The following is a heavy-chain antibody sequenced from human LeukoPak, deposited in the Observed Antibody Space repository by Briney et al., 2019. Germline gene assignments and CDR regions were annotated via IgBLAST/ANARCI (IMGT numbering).Heavy chain of an antibody. J-gene: IGHJ4*02. D-gene: IGHD6-13*01. CDR1: GFTFSTYG. CDR3: ARWGAAAAALDY. Sequence: GGSLRLSCAASGFTFSTYGMSWVRQAPGKGLECVSTINGPGRSTGYADSVKGRFTISRDNAMNTLYLQMNSLRAEDTAVYYCARWGAAAAALDYWGQGTLVTVSS. V-gene: IGHV3-23*01. CDR2: INGPGRST.